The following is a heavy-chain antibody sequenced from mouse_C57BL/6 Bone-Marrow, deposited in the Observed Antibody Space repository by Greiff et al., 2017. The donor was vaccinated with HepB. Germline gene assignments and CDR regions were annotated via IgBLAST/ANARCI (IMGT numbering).Heavy chain of an antibody. CDR3: ARGGVWSYFDY. V-gene: IGHV1-69*01. J-gene: IGHJ2*01. Sequence: QVQLQQPGAELVMPGASVKLSCKASGYTFTSYWMHWVKQRPGQGLEWIGEIDPSDSYTNYNQKFKGKSTLTVDKSSSTAYMQLSSLTSEDSAVYYCARGGVWSYFDYWGQGTTLTVSS. CDR1: GYTFTSYW. CDR2: IDPSDSYT. D-gene: IGHD2-10*02.